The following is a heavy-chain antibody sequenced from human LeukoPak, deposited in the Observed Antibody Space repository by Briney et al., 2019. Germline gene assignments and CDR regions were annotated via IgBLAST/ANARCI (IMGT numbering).Heavy chain of an antibody. D-gene: IGHD3-22*01. CDR1: GGSINSHF. V-gene: IGHV4-59*11. J-gene: IGHJ3*02. Sequence: KPSETLSLTCTVSGGSINSHFWSWIRQPPGEGLQWIVYIYYSGSTRYNPSLQSRVTISVDTSESNLSLRLTSVTAADTAVYYCARLLDNDSSGHPDTLDMWGQGTVVVVSS. CDR2: IYYSGST. CDR3: ARLLDNDSSGHPDTLDM.